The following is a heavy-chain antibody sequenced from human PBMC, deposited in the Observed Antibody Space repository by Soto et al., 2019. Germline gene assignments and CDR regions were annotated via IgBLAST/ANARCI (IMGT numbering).Heavy chain of an antibody. CDR3: ARDRGVVVAATHYYYGMDV. V-gene: IGHV4-59*01. J-gene: IGHJ6*02. CDR1: GGSISSYY. D-gene: IGHD2-15*01. Sequence: PSETLSLTCTVSGGSISSYYWSWIRQPPGKGLEWIGYIYYSGSTNYNPSLKSRVTISVDTSKGQFSLKLSSVTAADTAVYYCARDRGVVVAATHYYYGMDVWGQGTTVTVSS. CDR2: IYYSGST.